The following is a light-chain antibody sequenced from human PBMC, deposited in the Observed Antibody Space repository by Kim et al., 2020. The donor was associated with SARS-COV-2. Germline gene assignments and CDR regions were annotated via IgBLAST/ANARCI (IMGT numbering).Light chain of an antibody. V-gene: IGKV3-11*01. CDR2: DVS. CDR1: QSVNNY. Sequence: EIVLTQSPATLSLSPKEIATLSCRASQSVNNYLAWYQQKPGQAPRLLIYDVSNRSTGIPARFSGSGSGTDFTLTISSLEPEDFAVYYCQRSSWPITFGQGTRLEIK. J-gene: IGKJ5*01. CDR3: QRSSWPIT.